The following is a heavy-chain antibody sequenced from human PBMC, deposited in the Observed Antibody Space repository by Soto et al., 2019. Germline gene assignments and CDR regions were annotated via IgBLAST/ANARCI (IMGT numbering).Heavy chain of an antibody. D-gene: IGHD6-25*01. CDR1: GGSLSSNY. V-gene: IGHV4-59*01. CDR3: GSVRPSGYVLS. Sequence: SETLSLTCTVSGGSLSSNYWTWIRQSPGKGLEWIGYVYFSGDTNYNPSLKSRVSISIDTSKNQFSLRLASVTAADTAFYYCGSVRPSGYVLSWGQGTLVTVSS. J-gene: IGHJ5*02. CDR2: VYFSGDT.